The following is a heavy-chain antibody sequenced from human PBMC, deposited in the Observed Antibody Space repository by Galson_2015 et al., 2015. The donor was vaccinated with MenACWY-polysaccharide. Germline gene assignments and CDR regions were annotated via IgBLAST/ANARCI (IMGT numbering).Heavy chain of an antibody. D-gene: IGHD3-10*02. Sequence: SGMHWVRQAPGTGLEWVAVIQYDAVYKQYLDSVKGRFSVSRDNSKSTLYLEMNNLRAEDTALYYCAREGSRIVFHAFDTWGQGTMVIVSS. CDR2: IQYDAVYK. CDR3: AREGSRIVFHAFDT. CDR1: SG. V-gene: IGHV3-33*01. J-gene: IGHJ3*02.